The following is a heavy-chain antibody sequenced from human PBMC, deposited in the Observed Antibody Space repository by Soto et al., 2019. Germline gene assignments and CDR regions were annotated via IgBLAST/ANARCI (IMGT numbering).Heavy chain of an antibody. CDR1: GYALTELS. Sequence: ASVKVSCKVSGYALTELSMHWVRQAPGKGLEWMGGFDPEDGETIYAQKFQGRVTMTEDTSTDTAYMELSSLRSEDTAVYYCATSKPPYDFWPAVHWGQGPLVTVSS. CDR3: ATSKPPYDFWPAVH. D-gene: IGHD3-3*01. V-gene: IGHV1-24*01. CDR2: FDPEDGET. J-gene: IGHJ1*01.